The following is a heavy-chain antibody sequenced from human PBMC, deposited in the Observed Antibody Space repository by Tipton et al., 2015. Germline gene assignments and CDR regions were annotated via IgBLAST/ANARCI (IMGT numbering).Heavy chain of an antibody. J-gene: IGHJ3*01. CDR2: MYYSGST. CDR3: ARVNSRGLSAAAHSRGASDF. Sequence: TLSLTCTVSGGSIGSGGHYWSWVRQRPGKGLEWIAFMYYSGSTYYNPSLKSRIAISVDTSRNQLSLRLRFVTAADTAVYYCARVNSRGLSAAAHSRGASDFWGQGTMVTVSS. V-gene: IGHV4-31*03. D-gene: IGHD2-2*01. CDR1: GGSIGSGGHY.